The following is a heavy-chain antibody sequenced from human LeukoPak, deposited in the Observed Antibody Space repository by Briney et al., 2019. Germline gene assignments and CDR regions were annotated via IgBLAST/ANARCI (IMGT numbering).Heavy chain of an antibody. D-gene: IGHD2-2*01. CDR1: GFTFSSYV. V-gene: IGHV3-23*01. CDR3: AKGGYCSSTSCYVGWFDP. Sequence: GGSLRLSCAASGFTFSSYVMNWVRQAPGKGLEWVSVISGGGGSTHYADSVKGRFTISRDNSKNTLFLQMNSLRAEDTAVYYCAKGGYCSSTSCYVGWFDPWGQGTLVTVSS. J-gene: IGHJ5*02. CDR2: ISGGGGST.